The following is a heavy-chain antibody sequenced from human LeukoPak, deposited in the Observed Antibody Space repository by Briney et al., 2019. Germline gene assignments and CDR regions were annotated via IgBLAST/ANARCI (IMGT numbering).Heavy chain of an antibody. V-gene: IGHV3-7*01. D-gene: IGHD4-17*01. CDR2: IKQDGSEK. CDR1: GFTFSSYG. CDR3: ARDTDGDST. Sequence: GRSLRLSCAASGFTFSSYGMHWVRQAPGKGLEWVANIKQDGSEKYYVDSVKGRFTISRDNAKNSLYLQMNSLRAEDTAVYYCARDTDGDSTWGQGTLVTVSS. J-gene: IGHJ5*02.